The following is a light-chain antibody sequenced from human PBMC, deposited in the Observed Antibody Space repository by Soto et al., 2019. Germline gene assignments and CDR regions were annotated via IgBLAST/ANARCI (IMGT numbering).Light chain of an antibody. Sequence: DIQMTQSPSSLSASVGDSVTITCRASQGINKYLAWFQQKLWTAPKSVICTASRLQSGVPSRFSGSGSVTYFTLTINNLQPEDFATYYSQQYESFPLTFGGGTRVEIK. CDR2: TAS. CDR1: QGINKY. CDR3: QQYESFPLT. V-gene: IGKV1-16*01. J-gene: IGKJ4*01.